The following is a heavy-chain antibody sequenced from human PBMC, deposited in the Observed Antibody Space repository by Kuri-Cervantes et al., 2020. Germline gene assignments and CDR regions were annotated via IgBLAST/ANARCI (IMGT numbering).Heavy chain of an antibody. CDR3: AREMATIYFDAFDI. V-gene: IGHV1-69*05. J-gene: IGHJ3*02. CDR2: IIPIFGTA. Sequence: SVKVSCKASGGTFSSYAISWVRQAPGQGLEWMGGIIPIFGTANYAQKFQGRVTITTDESTSTAYTELSSLRSEDTAVYYCAREMATIYFDAFDIWGQGTMVTVSS. D-gene: IGHD5-24*01. CDR1: GGTFSSYA.